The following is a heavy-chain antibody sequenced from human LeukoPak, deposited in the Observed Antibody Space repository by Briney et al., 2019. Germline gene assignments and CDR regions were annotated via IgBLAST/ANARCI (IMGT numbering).Heavy chain of an antibody. Sequence: SETLSLTCSVSGGSISSYSWSWIRQPPGKGLDWIGYLSYYGSPNYNPALPSRVTISVDTSKHQISLSPSSVTAADTAGYYCARGQTLVGALHFWGQGTLVTVSS. D-gene: IGHD1-26*01. CDR2: LSYYGSP. J-gene: IGHJ4*02. CDR1: GGSISSYS. V-gene: IGHV4-59*01. CDR3: ARGQTLVGALHF.